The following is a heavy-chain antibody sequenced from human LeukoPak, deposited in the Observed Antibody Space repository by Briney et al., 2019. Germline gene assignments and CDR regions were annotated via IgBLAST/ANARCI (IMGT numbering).Heavy chain of an antibody. CDR3: ARGYGSGSHYFDY. CDR1: GDSISNYY. Sequence: SETLSLTCTVSGDSISNYYWSWVRQPPGKGLEWIGYIYYSGSTNYNPSLKSRVTISVDTSKNQFSLKLSSVTAADTALYYCARGYGSGSHYFDYWGQGSLVTVSS. CDR2: IYYSGST. V-gene: IGHV4-59*01. D-gene: IGHD3-10*01. J-gene: IGHJ4*02.